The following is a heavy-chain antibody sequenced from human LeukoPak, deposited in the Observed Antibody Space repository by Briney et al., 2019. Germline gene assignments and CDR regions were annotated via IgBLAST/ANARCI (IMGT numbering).Heavy chain of an antibody. CDR1: GFTFSTYS. Sequence: GGSLRLSCAASGFTFSTYSMNWVRQAPGKGLEWVSSISSNNRYIYYADSVKGRFTISRENAKNSLYLQMNGLRAEDTAVYTCARGHFDSSGSLDYWGQGTLVTVSS. CDR2: ISSNNRYI. V-gene: IGHV3-21*01. D-gene: IGHD3-22*01. J-gene: IGHJ4*02. CDR3: ARGHFDSSGSLDY.